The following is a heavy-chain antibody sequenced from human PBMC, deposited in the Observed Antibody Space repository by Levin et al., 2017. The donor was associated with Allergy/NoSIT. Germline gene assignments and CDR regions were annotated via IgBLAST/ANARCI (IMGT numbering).Heavy chain of an antibody. CDR1: GYSFTNYW. D-gene: IGHD6-19*01. Sequence: GESLKISCQASGYSFTNYWIGWVRQMPGKGLEWMGIIYPDDSDTRYNPSFQGQVTMSADKSISTAFLQWSSLKASDTGMYYCARHQRDDSGRMFDPWGQGTLVTVSS. CDR3: ARHQRDDSGRMFDP. V-gene: IGHV5-51*01. J-gene: IGHJ5*02. CDR2: IYPDDSDT.